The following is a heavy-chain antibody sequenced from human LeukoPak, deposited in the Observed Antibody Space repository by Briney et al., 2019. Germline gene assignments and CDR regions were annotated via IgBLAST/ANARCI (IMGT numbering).Heavy chain of an antibody. V-gene: IGHV1-69*13. Sequence: SVKVSCKASGGTFSSYAISWVRQAPGQGLEWMGGIIPIFGTANYAQKFQGRVTITADESTSTAYMELSSLRSEDTAVYYCAERGGSPTRPLEYWGQGTLVTVSS. J-gene: IGHJ4*02. CDR2: IIPIFGTA. CDR1: GGTFSSYA. D-gene: IGHD2-15*01. CDR3: AERGGSPTRPLEY.